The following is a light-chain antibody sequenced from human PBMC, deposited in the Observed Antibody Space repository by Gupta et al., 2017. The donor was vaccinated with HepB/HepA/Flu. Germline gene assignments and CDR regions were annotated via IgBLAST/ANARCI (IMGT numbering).Light chain of an antibody. CDR1: SSDVGGYNH. J-gene: IGLJ1*01. Sequence: GQSITIACTGTSSDVGGYNHVSWYQQHPGKAPKVMIYDVTSRPSGVSNRFSGSKSGNTASLTISGLQAEDGADYYCTSYTSSYTYVFGTGTKVTVL. CDR3: TSYTSSYTYV. V-gene: IGLV2-14*04. CDR2: DVT.